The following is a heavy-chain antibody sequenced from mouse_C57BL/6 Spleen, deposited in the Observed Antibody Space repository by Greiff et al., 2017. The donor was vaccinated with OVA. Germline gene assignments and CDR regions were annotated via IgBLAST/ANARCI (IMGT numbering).Heavy chain of an antibody. V-gene: IGHV5-17*01. Sequence: EVKLMESGGGLVKPGGSLKLSCAASGFTFSDYGMHWVRQAPEKGLEWVAYISSGSSTIYYADTVKGRFTISRDNAKNTLFLQMTSLRSEDTAMYYCARRHYGSSYDYYAMDYWGQGTSVTVSS. D-gene: IGHD1-1*01. CDR1: GFTFSDYG. J-gene: IGHJ4*01. CDR3: ARRHYGSSYDYYAMDY. CDR2: ISSGSSTI.